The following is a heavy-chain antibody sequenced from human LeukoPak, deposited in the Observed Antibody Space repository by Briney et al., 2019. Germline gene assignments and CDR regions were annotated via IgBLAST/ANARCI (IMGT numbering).Heavy chain of an antibody. CDR1: GFAFSIYS. V-gene: IGHV3-48*04. Sequence: GGSLRLSCAASGFAFSIYSLNWVRQTPGKRLEWVSYITGSSSNILYADSVKGRFTISRDNAKKSLYLQMNSLRAEDTAVYYCADNLSLWGQGTLVTVSS. CDR3: ADNLSL. J-gene: IGHJ4*02. D-gene: IGHD1-1*01. CDR2: ITGSSSNI.